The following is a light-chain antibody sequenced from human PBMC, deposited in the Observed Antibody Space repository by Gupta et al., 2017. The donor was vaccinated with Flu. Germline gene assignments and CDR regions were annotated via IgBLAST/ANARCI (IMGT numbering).Light chain of an antibody. CDR1: QSIDVY. CDR3: QQSDSGPHT. V-gene: IGKV1-39*01. Sequence: PSSLSASIGDRVTITCRASQSIDVYVNWYQQKPGKAPKLLIYAASSLESGVPSRFSGSGSGTDSTLTISRLQPEDSAIYYCQQSDSGPHTFGQGTKVDI. CDR2: AAS. J-gene: IGKJ2*01.